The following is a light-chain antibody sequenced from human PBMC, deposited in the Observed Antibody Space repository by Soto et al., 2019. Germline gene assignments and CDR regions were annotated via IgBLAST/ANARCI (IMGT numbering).Light chain of an antibody. CDR1: QSVSSN. CDR3: QQYKNWPPGLLT. Sequence: EIVMTQSPATLSVSPGERATLSCRASQSVSSNLAWYQQKPGQAPRLLIYGASTRATGIPARFSGSGSGTEFTLTISSLQSEDFAFYYCQQYKNWPPGLLTFGGGTKVEIK. J-gene: IGKJ4*01. CDR2: GAS. V-gene: IGKV3-15*01.